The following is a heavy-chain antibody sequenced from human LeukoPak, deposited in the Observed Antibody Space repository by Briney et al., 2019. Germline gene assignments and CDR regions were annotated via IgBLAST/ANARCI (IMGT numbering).Heavy chain of an antibody. V-gene: IGHV3-53*01. D-gene: IGHD5-18*01. CDR3: TTAAGYNYGQY. Sequence: SGGSLRLSCAASGLTVSSNYMNWVRQAPGKGLEWVSALYIGGNTYYADSVRGRFTISRDNSKNTLYLQMNSLRAEDTAICYCTTAAGYNYGQYWGQGTLVTVSS. CDR1: GLTVSSNY. J-gene: IGHJ4*02. CDR2: LYIGGNT.